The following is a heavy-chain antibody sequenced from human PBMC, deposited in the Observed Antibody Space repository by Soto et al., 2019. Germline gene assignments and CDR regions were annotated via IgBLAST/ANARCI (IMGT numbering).Heavy chain of an antibody. V-gene: IGHV1-69*12. D-gene: IGHD3-9*01. CDR3: ARVLSLTSSVTGMDV. Sequence: QVQLVQSGAEVKKPGSSVKVSCKASGGTFSSYAISWVRQAPGQGLEWMGGIIPIFGTANYAQKFQGRVTIXVDXSXITAYMELSSLRSEDTAVYYCARVLSLTSSVTGMDVWGQGTTVTVSS. CDR1: GGTFSSYA. CDR2: IIPIFGTA. J-gene: IGHJ6*02.